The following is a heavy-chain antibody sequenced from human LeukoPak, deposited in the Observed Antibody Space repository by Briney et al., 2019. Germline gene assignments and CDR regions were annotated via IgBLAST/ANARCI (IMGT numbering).Heavy chain of an antibody. V-gene: IGHV3-7*01. D-gene: IGHD6-19*01. Sequence: GGSLRLSCAVSGFTSSGFWMSWSRQAPGKGLEWVASINSDGSEGYYADVVKGRFTISRDNAKNSLYLQMNSLRAEDTAVYYCARAPSPLAVAGTDYWGQGTLVTVSS. J-gene: IGHJ4*02. CDR2: INSDGSEG. CDR3: ARAPSPLAVAGTDY. CDR1: GFTSSGFW.